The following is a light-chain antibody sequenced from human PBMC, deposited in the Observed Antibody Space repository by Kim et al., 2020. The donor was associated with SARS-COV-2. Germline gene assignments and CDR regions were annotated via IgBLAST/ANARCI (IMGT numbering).Light chain of an antibody. CDR1: KLGDKY. CDR3: QAWDSSTEV. J-gene: IGLJ1*01. CDR2: QDS. Sequence: SYELTQPPSVSVSPGQTASITCSGDKLGDKYAYWYQQKPGQSTVLVIYQDSKRPSGIPERFSGSNSGNTATLTISGTQAMDEADYYCQAWDSSTEVFGTGTKVTVL. V-gene: IGLV3-1*01.